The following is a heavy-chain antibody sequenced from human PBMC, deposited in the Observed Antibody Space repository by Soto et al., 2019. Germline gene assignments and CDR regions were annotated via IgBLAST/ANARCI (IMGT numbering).Heavy chain of an antibody. CDR2: IYYSGST. D-gene: IGHD6-13*01. Sequence: QLQLQESGPGLVKPSETLSLTCTVSGGSISSSSYYWGWIRQPPGKGLEWIGSIYYSGSTYYNPSLKSRVTTSXXTXKXXFALKLSSAPAADPPVYYCASLPRGLRIIAAGGVHWGQGTLVTVSS. J-gene: IGHJ4*02. V-gene: IGHV4-39*01. CDR1: GGSISSSSYY. CDR3: ASLPRGLRIIAAGGVH.